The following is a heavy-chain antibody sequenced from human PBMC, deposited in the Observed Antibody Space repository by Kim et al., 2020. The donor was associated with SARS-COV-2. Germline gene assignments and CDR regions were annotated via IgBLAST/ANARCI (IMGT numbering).Heavy chain of an antibody. CDR2: ISYDGSNK. CDR3: ARPKIVVVPAYYFDY. CDR1: GFTFSSYA. V-gene: IGHV3-30-3*01. Sequence: GGSLRLSCAASGFTFSSYAMHWVRQAPGKGLEWVAVISYDGSNKYYADSVKGRFTISRDNSKNTLYLQMNSLRAEDTAVYYCARPKIVVVPAYYFDYWGQGTLVTVSS. D-gene: IGHD2-2*01. J-gene: IGHJ4*02.